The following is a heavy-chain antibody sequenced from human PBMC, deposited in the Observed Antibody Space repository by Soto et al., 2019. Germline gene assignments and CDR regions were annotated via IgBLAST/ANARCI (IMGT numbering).Heavy chain of an antibody. V-gene: IGHV4-59*01. CDR2: IYYSGST. CDR1: GGSISSYY. CDR3: ARGAGDSSPPNYYYYYYGMDV. D-gene: IGHD6-13*01. Sequence: SETLSLTCTVSGGSISSYYWSWIRQPPGKGLEWIGYIYYSGSTNYNPSLKSRVTISVDTSKNQFSLKLSSVTAADTAVYYCARGAGDSSPPNYYYYYYGMDVWGQGTTVTVSS. J-gene: IGHJ6*02.